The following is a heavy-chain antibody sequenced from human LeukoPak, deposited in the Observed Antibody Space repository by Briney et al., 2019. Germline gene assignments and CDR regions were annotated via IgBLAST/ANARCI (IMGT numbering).Heavy chain of an antibody. J-gene: IGHJ4*02. Sequence: PSQTLSLTCTVSGGSISSGGYYWSWIRQHPGKGLEWIGYIYYSGSTYYNPSLKSRVTISVDTSKNQFSLKLSSVTAADTAVYYCARGVRVTTYFDYWGQGTLVTVSS. CDR2: IYYSGST. V-gene: IGHV4-31*03. D-gene: IGHD4-17*01. CDR1: GGSISSGGYY. CDR3: ARGVRVTTYFDY.